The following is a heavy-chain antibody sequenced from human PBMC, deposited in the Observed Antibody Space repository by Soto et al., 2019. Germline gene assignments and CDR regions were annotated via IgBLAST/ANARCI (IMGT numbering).Heavy chain of an antibody. CDR1: GYTFTSYG. Sequence: GASVKVSCKASGYTFTSYGISWVRQAPGQGLEWMGWISAYNGNTNYAQKLQGRVTMTTDTSTSTAYMELRSLRSDDTAVYYCARDDKTYSSTYTYYSDYWGQGTLVTVSS. J-gene: IGHJ4*02. CDR2: ISAYNGNT. V-gene: IGHV1-18*04. CDR3: ARDDKTYSSTYTYYSDY. D-gene: IGHD6-19*01.